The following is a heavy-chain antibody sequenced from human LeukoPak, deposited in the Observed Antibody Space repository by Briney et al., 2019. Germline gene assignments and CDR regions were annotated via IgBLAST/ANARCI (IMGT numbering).Heavy chain of an antibody. V-gene: IGHV5-51*01. J-gene: IGHJ4*02. CDR2: IYPGDSDT. CDR1: GYSFTSYW. CDR3: ARSPTSLSDPQYFDY. Sequence: KAGESLKISCKGSGYSFTSYWIGWVRQMPGKGLEWMGIIYPGDSDTRYSPSFQGQVTISADKSISTAYLQWSSLKASDTAMYYCARSPTSLSDPQYFDYWGQGTLVTVSS.